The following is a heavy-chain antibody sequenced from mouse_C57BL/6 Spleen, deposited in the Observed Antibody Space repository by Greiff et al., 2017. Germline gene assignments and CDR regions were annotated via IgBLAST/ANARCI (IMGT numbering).Heavy chain of an antibody. CDR2: IRLKSDNYAT. Sequence: EVKLMESGGGLVQPGGSMKLSCVASGFTFSNYWMNWVRQSPEKGLEWVAQIRLKSDNYATHYAESVKGRFTISRDDSKSSVYLQMNNLRAEDTGIYYCTGPYYYGSSYFDYWGQGTTLTVSS. CDR1: GFTFSNYW. J-gene: IGHJ2*01. D-gene: IGHD1-1*01. V-gene: IGHV6-3*01. CDR3: TGPYYYGSSYFDY.